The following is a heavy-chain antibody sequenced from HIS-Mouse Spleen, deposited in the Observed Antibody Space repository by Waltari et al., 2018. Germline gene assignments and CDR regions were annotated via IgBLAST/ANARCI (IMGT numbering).Heavy chain of an antibody. CDR2: IIPILGIA. Sequence: QVQLVQSGAEVTKPGSSVKVSCTASGGTFSSYAISWVRQAPGQGLEWMGRIIPILGIANYAQKFQGRVTITADKSTSTAYMELSSLRSEDTAVYYCAREVIAAAGTNAFDIWGQGTMVTVSS. D-gene: IGHD6-13*01. J-gene: IGHJ3*02. V-gene: IGHV1-69*04. CDR3: AREVIAAAGTNAFDI. CDR1: GGTFSSYA.